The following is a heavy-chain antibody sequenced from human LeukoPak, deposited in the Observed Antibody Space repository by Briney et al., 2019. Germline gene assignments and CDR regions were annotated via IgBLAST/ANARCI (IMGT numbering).Heavy chain of an antibody. V-gene: IGHV3-9*01. CDR1: GFTFDDYA. CDR2: ISWKTGNI. D-gene: IGHD3-3*01. Sequence: GRSLRLSCPASGFTFDDYAMHWVRQAAGKGLEWVSGISWKTGNIAYADSVKGRFTISRDNAENSLYLQMNNLRVEDTAVYYCARDGVVDFWISYGTYNYYYYMDVGGKGTTVTV. J-gene: IGHJ6*03. CDR3: ARDGVVDFWISYGTYNYYYYMDV.